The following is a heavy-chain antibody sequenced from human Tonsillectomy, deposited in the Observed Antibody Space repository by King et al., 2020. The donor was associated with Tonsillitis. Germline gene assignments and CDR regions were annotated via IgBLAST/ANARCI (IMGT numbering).Heavy chain of an antibody. CDR2: ISAYNGDT. D-gene: IGHD1-7*01. Sequence: QLVQSGAEVKKPGASVKVSCKASGYTFTSYGISWLRQAPGQGLEWMGCISAYNGDTNYAQELQDRVTMTTDTSTSTAYMEVRSLRSDDTAVYYCARDMWNLHMDVWGKGTTVTVSS. J-gene: IGHJ6*03. CDR1: GYTFTSYG. V-gene: IGHV1-18*01. CDR3: ARDMWNLHMDV.